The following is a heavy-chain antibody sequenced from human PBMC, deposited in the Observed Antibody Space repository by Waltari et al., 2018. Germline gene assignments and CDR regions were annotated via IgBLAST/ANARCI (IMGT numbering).Heavy chain of an antibody. CDR2: IWYDGSNK. V-gene: IGHV3-33*01. Sequence: QVQLVESGGGVVQPGRSLRLSCAASGFTFSSYGMHWVRQAPGKGLEWVAVIWYDGSNKYYADSVKGRVTISRENSKNTLYLQMNSLRAEDTAVYYCARATKAHLYGMDVWGQGTTVTVSS. CDR3: ARATKAHLYGMDV. J-gene: IGHJ6*02. D-gene: IGHD2-8*01. CDR1: GFTFSSYG.